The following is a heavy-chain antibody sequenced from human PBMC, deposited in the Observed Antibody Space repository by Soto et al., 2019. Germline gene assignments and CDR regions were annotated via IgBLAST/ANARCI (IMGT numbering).Heavy chain of an antibody. CDR1: GFSLSTSGVG. D-gene: IGHD2-2*01. CDR3: AHSPLFCISTLCWNGGYFDL. J-gene: IGHJ2*01. Sequence: ITLKESGPALVQPTQPLTLTCTFSGFSLSTSGVGVGWIRQPPGKALEWLALIYWDDDKRYRPSLKSRLTITKDTSKNQVVLTMTNMDPVDTPTYYCAHSPLFCISTLCWNGGYFDLWGRVTLVTVSS. CDR2: IYWDDDK. V-gene: IGHV2-5*02.